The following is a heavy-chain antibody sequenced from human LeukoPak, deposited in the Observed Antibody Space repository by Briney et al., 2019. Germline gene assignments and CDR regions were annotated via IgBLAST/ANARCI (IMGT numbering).Heavy chain of an antibody. J-gene: IGHJ4*02. D-gene: IGHD3-10*01. CDR2: INHSGST. CDR1: GGSISSGDYY. Sequence: PSETLSLTCTVSGGSISSGDYYWSWIRQPPGKGLEWIGEINHSGSTNYNPSLKSRVTISVDTSKNQFSLKLSSVTAADTAVYYCARGDYYGSGSYWFDYWGQGTLVTVSS. CDR3: ARGDYYGSGSYWFDY. V-gene: IGHV4-39*07.